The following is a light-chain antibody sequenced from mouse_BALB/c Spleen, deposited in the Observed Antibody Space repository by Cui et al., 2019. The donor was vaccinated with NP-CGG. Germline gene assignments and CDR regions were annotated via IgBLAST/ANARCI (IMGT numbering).Light chain of an antibody. Sequence: QPVLTQDSAFTTSPGETVTLTCRSSTGAVTTSNYANWVQEKPDHLFTGLIGGTNNRAPGVPARFSGSLIGDKAALTITGAQTEDETIYFCALWYSNHWVFGGGTKLTVL. CDR3: ALWYSNHWV. V-gene: IGLV1*01. J-gene: IGLJ1*01. CDR2: GTN. CDR1: TGAVTTSNY.